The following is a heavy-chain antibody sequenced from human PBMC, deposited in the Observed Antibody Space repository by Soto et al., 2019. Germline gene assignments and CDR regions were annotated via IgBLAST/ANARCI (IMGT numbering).Heavy chain of an antibody. D-gene: IGHD2-2*01. V-gene: IGHV4-4*02. CDR3: ASLGYCSSTSCWGVDY. CDR2: IYHSGST. Sequence: QVQLQESGPGLVKPSGTLSLTCAVSGGSISSSNWWSWVRQPPGKGLEWIGEIYHSGSTNYNPSLKSRVTISGDKSKNQFALKLSSVTAADTAVYYCASLGYCSSTSCWGVDYWGQGTLVTVSS. J-gene: IGHJ4*02. CDR1: GGSISSSNW.